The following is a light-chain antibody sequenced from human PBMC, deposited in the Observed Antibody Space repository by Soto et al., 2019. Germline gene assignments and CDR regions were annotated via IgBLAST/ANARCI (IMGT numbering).Light chain of an antibody. V-gene: IGLV2-14*01. CDR2: EVN. Sequence: QSALSQPASMSGSPGQSITIPCTGASSDIGLYNYVSWYQHHPGKAPKLLISEVNVRPSGFSDRFSASKAGNTASLTISGLQPDDEAYYYCSSLPTTSTPIVFGSGTNVTVL. CDR1: SSDIGLYNY. CDR3: SSLPTTSTPIV. J-gene: IGLJ1*01.